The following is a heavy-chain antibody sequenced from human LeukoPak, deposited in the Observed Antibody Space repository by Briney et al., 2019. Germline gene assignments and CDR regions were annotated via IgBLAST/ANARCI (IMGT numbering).Heavy chain of an antibody. Sequence: GGSLRPSFAPPGFPFDDYAMTWVRKAQGKGLGWAPGISYNSDTIAYADSVKGRFTISRDNAKNSLYLQMNSLRAEDTALYYCAKDYCGGDCYSGWYFDLWGRGTLVTVSS. CDR3: AKDYCGGDCYSGWYFDL. V-gene: IGHV3-9*01. D-gene: IGHD2-21*02. J-gene: IGHJ2*01. CDR1: GFPFDDYA. CDR2: ISYNSDTI.